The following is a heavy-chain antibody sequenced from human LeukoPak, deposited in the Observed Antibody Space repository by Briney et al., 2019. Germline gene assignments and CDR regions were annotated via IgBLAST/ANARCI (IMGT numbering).Heavy chain of an antibody. V-gene: IGHV3-30-3*01. CDR3: AKDERNWNYNLASQTYD. J-gene: IGHJ4*02. CDR1: GFTFSSYA. CDR2: ISYDGSSK. D-gene: IGHD1-7*01. Sequence: GGSLRLSCAASGFTFSSYAMHWVRQAPGKGLEGVAVISYDGSSKYYADSVKGRFTVSRDNSKNTLYLQMSSLRAEDTAVYYCAKDERNWNYNLASQTYDWGQGTLVTVSS.